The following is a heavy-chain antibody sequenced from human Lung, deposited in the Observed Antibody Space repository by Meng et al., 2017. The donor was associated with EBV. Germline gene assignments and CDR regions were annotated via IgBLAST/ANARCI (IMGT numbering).Heavy chain of an antibody. Sequence: QVQLVQSGTEVKKPGSPVKVPFKASGYTFTGSDRHWVRQAPGQGLEWMGRINPNSGGTNYAQKFQGRVTMTRDTSISTAYMELSRLRSDETAVYYCARGVSTMIVVVTDWFDPWGQGTLVTVSS. CDR2: INPNSGGT. CDR3: ARGVSTMIVVVTDWFDP. V-gene: IGHV1-2*06. J-gene: IGHJ5*02. D-gene: IGHD3-22*01. CDR1: GYTFTGSD.